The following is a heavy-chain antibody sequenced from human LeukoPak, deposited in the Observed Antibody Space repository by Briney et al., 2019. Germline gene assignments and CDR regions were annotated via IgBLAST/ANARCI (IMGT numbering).Heavy chain of an antibody. J-gene: IGHJ4*02. D-gene: IGHD4-17*01. Sequence: PSETLSLTCAVYGGSFSGYYWSWIRQPPGKGLEWIGEINHSGSTNYNPSLKSRVTISVDTSKNQFSLKLSSVTAADTAVYYCAGRTTVVTPPPNRWGQGTLVTVSS. CDR1: GGSFSGYY. CDR2: INHSGST. CDR3: AGRTTVVTPPPNR. V-gene: IGHV4-34*01.